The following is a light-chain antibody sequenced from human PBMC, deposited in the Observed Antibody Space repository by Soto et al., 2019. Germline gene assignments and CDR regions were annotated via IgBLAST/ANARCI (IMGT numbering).Light chain of an antibody. Sequence: DIQMTQSPSSLSASVGDRVTITCRASQSISSYLNWYQQKPGKASKLLIYAASSLQSGVPSRFSGSGSGTDVTLIIRSMQPEDVATNYCQQSYSTPQTFGQGTRLDIK. CDR1: QSISSY. J-gene: IGKJ5*01. V-gene: IGKV1-39*01. CDR3: QQSYSTPQT. CDR2: AAS.